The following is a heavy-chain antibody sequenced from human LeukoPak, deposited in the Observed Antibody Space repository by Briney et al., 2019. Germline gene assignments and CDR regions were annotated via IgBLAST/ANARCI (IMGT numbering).Heavy chain of an antibody. V-gene: IGHV1-69*06. CDR3: ARDQPPADGSGSYYNVN. D-gene: IGHD3-10*01. CDR2: IIPIFGTA. CDR1: GGTFSSYD. Sequence: SVKVSCKASGGTFSSYDISWVRQAPGQGLEWMGGIIPIFGTANYAQKFQGRVTITADKSTSTAYMELSSLRSEDTAVYYCARDQPPADGSGSYYNVNWGQGTLVTVSS. J-gene: IGHJ4*02.